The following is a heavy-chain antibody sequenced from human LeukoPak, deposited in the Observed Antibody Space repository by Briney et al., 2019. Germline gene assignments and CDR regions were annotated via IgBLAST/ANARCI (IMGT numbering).Heavy chain of an antibody. V-gene: IGHV3-23*01. CDR1: GFTFSSYA. J-gene: IGHJ4*02. Sequence: GGSLRLSCAASGFTFSSYAMSWVRQAPGKGLEWVSAISGSSGSTYYADSVKGRFTISRDNSKNTLYLQMNSLRAEDTAVYYCAKDGIMATVPRFFDYWGQGTLVTVSS. CDR3: AKDGIMATVPRFFDY. D-gene: IGHD5-24*01. CDR2: ISGSSGST.